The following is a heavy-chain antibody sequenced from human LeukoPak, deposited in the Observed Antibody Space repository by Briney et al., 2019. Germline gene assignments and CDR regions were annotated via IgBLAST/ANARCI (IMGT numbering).Heavy chain of an antibody. CDR1: GYTFTSYY. D-gene: IGHD3-3*01. J-gene: IGHJ6*02. V-gene: IGHV1-46*01. CDR2: INPSGGST. Sequence: ASVKVSCKASGYTFTSYYMHWVRQAPGQGLEWMGIINPSGGSTSYAQKFQGRVTMTRDTSTSTVYMELSSLRSEDTAVYYCARDMTHTMPADYYYGMDVWGQGTTVTVSS. CDR3: ARDMTHTMPADYYYGMDV.